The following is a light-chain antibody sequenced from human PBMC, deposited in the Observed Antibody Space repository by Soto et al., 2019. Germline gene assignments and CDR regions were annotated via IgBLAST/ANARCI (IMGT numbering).Light chain of an antibody. CDR2: VSS. J-gene: IGKJ1*01. Sequence: DIVMTQSPLSLPVTPGEPASISCRPSQSLLHSNGYNYLDWYLQKPGQPPLLLIYVSSNRACGAPDWFSGSGSSTDFTLKISRVEAEDVGVYYCMQPIQSWTFGQGTKVDIK. CDR1: QSLLHSNGYNY. CDR3: MQPIQSWT. V-gene: IGKV2-28*01.